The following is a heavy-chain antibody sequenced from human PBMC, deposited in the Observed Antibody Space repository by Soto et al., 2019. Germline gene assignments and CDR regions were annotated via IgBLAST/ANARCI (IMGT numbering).Heavy chain of an antibody. V-gene: IGHV4-59*08. J-gene: IGHJ4*02. Sequence: SETLSLTCTVSGGSIISYYWSWIRQPPGKGLEWIGYIYDSGSTSYNPSLKSRVTISVDTSKNQFSLKLSSVTAADTAVYYCARPGVHSGAFDYWGQGTLVTVSS. CDR2: IYDSGST. D-gene: IGHD6-19*01. CDR3: ARPGVHSGAFDY. CDR1: GGSIISYY.